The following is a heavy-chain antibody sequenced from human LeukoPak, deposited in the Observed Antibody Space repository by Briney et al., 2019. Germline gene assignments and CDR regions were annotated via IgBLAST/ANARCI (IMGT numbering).Heavy chain of an antibody. CDR3: AKRGVVIRVILVGFHKEAYYFDS. CDR2: ISGSGGST. CDR1: GITLSNYG. D-gene: IGHD2-21*01. J-gene: IGHJ4*02. V-gene: IGHV3-23*01. Sequence: GGSLRLSCEVSGITLSNYGMSWVRQAPGKGLEWVAGISGSGGSTNYADSVKGRFTLSRDNPKNTLYLQMNSLRAEDTAVYFCAKRGVVIRVILVGFHKEAYYFDSWGQGALVTVS.